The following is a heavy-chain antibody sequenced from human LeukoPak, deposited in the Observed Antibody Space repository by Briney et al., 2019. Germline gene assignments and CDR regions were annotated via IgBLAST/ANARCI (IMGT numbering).Heavy chain of an antibody. CDR1: GFTFSSYG. D-gene: IGHD2-2*01. J-gene: IGHJ4*02. CDR3: AKDSFSGIVVVPAGFDY. CDR2: IRYDGSNK. V-gene: IGHV3-30*02. Sequence: PGGSLRLSCAASGFTFSSYGMHWVRQAPGKGLGWVAFIRYDGSNKYYADSVKGRFTISRDNSKNTLYLQMNSLRAEDTAVYYCAKDSFSGIVVVPAGFDYWGQGTLVTVSS.